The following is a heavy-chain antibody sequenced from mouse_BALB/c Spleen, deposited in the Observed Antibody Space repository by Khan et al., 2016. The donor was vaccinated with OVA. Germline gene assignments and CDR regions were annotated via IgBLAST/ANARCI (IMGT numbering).Heavy chain of an antibody. J-gene: IGHJ4*01. V-gene: IGHV5-15*02. Sequence: EVELVESGGGLVQPGGSRKLSCAASGFTFRDYRMAWVRQAPGQGPEWVAFISSFAYCIYYAHTVTDRFTISRENAKNTLYLEMSSLRSEETAVYYCARSWAMDYWGQGTSVTVSA. CDR3: ARSWAMDY. CDR1: GFTFRDYR. CDR2: ISSFAYCI.